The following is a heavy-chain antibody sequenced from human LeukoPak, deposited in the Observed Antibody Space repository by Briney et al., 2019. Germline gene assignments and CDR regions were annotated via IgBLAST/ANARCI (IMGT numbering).Heavy chain of an antibody. D-gene: IGHD6-13*01. CDR1: GFNFGEFW. J-gene: IGHJ6*02. Sequence: PGGSLRLSCAASGFNFGEFWMAWVRQTPGKGLEWVADIKEDGSEEFYVDSVKGRFTISRDNAKNSLYLQMNSLRAEDTAVYYCARDYSSSWYRVGYYYYYGMDVWGQGTTVTVSS. CDR2: IKEDGSEE. V-gene: IGHV3-7*01. CDR3: ARDYSSSWYRVGYYYYYGMDV.